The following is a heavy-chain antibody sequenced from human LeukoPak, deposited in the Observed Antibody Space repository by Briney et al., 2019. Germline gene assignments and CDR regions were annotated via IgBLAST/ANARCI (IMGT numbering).Heavy chain of an antibody. D-gene: IGHD1-7*01. J-gene: IGHJ2*01. CDR1: GFTFSGSA. Sequence: PGGSLKLSCAASGFTFSGSAMHWVRQASGKGLEWVGRIRSNANSYATAYAASVKGRFTISRDDSKNTAYLQMNSPKTEDTAVYYCTRYSNWNYGYWYFDLWGRGTLVTVSS. CDR3: TRYSNWNYGYWYFDL. CDR2: IRSNANSYAT. V-gene: IGHV3-73*01.